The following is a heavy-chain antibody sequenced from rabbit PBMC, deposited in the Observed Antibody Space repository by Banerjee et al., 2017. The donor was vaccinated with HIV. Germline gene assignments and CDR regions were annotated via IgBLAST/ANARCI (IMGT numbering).Heavy chain of an antibody. CDR3: AREDDDYGDYYFNL. D-gene: IGHD2-1*01. CDR1: GFSFSNSYW. Sequence: QEQLVESGGGLVTPGGNLTLSCTASGFSFSNSYWICWVRQAPGKGLEWIACIYNGDGSAYYASWVNGRFTISKTSSTTVTPQVTSLTAADTATYFCAREDDDYGDYYFNLWGPGTLVTVS. V-gene: IGHV1S45*01. CDR2: IYNGDGSA. J-gene: IGHJ4*01.